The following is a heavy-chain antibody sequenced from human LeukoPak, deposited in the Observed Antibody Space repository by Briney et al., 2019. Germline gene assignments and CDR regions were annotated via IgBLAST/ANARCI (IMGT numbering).Heavy chain of an antibody. J-gene: IGHJ4*02. D-gene: IGHD1-26*01. CDR1: GFTFSSYA. V-gene: IGHV3-23*01. CDR2: IRGSGGST. CDR3: AKDRDSGSYLDCFDY. Sequence: GGSLRLACAASGFTFSSYAMSWVRQAPGRGLEWVSAIRGSGGSTYYADSVKGRFTISRDNPKNPLYLQMNSLRAEDTAVYYCAKDRDSGSYLDCFDYWGQGTLVTVSS.